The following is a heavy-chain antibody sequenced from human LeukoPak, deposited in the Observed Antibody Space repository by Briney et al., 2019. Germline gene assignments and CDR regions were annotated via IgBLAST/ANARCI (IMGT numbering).Heavy chain of an antibody. D-gene: IGHD2-21*02. CDR2: FSGSGGST. V-gene: IGHV3-23*01. CDR3: AKDLTAYCGGDCYSGGYFDY. J-gene: IGHJ4*02. CDR1: GFTFSTFA. Sequence: GGSLSLSCAAPGFTFSTFAMGWFRQAPGKGLGWVPAFSGSGGSTYYADSVKGRFTISRDNSKNTLYLQMNSLRAEDTAVYYCAKDLTAYCGGDCYSGGYFDYWGQGTLVTVSS.